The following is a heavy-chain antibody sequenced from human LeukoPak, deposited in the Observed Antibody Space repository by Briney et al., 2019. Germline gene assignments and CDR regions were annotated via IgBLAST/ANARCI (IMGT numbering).Heavy chain of an antibody. CDR3: ARHEKRNYYDSSGYYSMYYYYCTDV. V-gene: IGHV4-4*09. CDR2: IYTSGST. J-gene: IGHJ6*03. D-gene: IGHD3-22*01. Sequence: SETLSLTCTVSGGSISSYYWSWIRQPPGKGLEWIGYIYTSGSTNYNPSLKSRVTISVDTSKNQFSLKLSSVTAADTAVYYCARHEKRNYYDSSGYYSMYYYYCTDVWGKGTTVTVSS. CDR1: GGSISSYY.